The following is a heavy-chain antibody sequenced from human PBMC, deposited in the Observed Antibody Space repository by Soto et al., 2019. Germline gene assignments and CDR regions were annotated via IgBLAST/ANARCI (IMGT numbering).Heavy chain of an antibody. V-gene: IGHV3-23*01. CDR2: ISGSGGRT. D-gene: IGHD2-2*01. Sequence: PGGSLRLSCAASGFTFSNYAMSWVRQAPGKGLEWVSVISGSGGRTYYADSVKGRFTISRDNSKNTLYLQMNSLRAEDTAVYYCAKPNLYCSSTSCYDNWGQGXLVTVSS. CDR3: AKPNLYCSSTSCYDN. CDR1: GFTFSNYA. J-gene: IGHJ4*02.